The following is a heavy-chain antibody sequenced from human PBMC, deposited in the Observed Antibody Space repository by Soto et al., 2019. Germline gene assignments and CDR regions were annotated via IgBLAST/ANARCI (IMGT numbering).Heavy chain of an antibody. CDR2: MNPKTGNT. CDR3: ARLSEDSSSSNFYYYYMDV. V-gene: IGHV1-8*01. J-gene: IGHJ6*03. D-gene: IGHD6-6*01. Sequence: QVQLVQSGAEVKKPGASMKVSCKASGYTFTRYDIIWVRQATGQGLEWMGWMNPKTGNTGYAEKFQGRVTMTRNTSISTAYMELSNLRSEDTAVFYCARLSEDSSSSNFYYYYMDVWGKGTTVTVSS. CDR1: GYTFTRYD.